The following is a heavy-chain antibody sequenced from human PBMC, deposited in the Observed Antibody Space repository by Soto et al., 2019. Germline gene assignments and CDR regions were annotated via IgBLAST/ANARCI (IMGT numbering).Heavy chain of an antibody. V-gene: IGHV3-23*01. Sequence: PGGSLRLSCAASGFTFSSYAMSWVRQAPGEGLEWVSTTTDTGGDTKYADSVRGRFTISRDNSKNTLYLQMRSLRAEDSAVYYCARGLKDSYQCSRIFDFWGRGTLVTVSS. CDR3: ARGLKDSYQCSRIFDF. J-gene: IGHJ4*02. CDR2: TTDTGGDT. D-gene: IGHD2-2*01. CDR1: GFTFSSYA.